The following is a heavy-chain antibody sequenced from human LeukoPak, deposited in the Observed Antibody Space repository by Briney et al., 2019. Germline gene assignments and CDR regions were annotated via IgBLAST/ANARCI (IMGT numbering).Heavy chain of an antibody. V-gene: IGHV3-21*01. D-gene: IGHD3-3*01. CDR2: ISSSSSYI. J-gene: IGHJ4*02. Sequence: GGSLRLSCAASGFTFSSYSMNWVRQAPGKGLEWVSSISSSSSYIYYADSVKGRFTISRDNAKISLYLQMNSLRAEDTAVYYCAREDYDFWSGYYSKVNFDYWGQGTLVTVSS. CDR3: AREDYDFWSGYYSKVNFDY. CDR1: GFTFSSYS.